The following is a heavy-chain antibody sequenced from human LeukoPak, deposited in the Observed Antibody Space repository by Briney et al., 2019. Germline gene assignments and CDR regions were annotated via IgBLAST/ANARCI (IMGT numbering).Heavy chain of an antibody. J-gene: IGHJ4*02. CDR3: ARHVGYYGSGSYLDY. CDR1: GYSFTSYW. CDR2: IYPGDSDT. V-gene: IGHV5-51*01. D-gene: IGHD3-10*01. Sequence: GESLKISCKGSGYSFTSYWIGWVRQMPGKGLEWMGIIYPGDSDTRYGLSVQGQVTISADKSISTAYLQWSSLKASDTAMYYCARHVGYYGSGSYLDYWGQGTLVTVSS.